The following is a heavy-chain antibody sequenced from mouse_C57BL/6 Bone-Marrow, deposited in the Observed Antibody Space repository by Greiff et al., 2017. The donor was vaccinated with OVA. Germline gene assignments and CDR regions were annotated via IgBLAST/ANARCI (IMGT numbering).Heavy chain of an antibody. Sequence: EVQLQQSGAELVRPGASVKLSCTASGFNIKDYYMHWVKQRPEQGLEWIGRIDPEDGDTEYAPKFQGKATMTADPSSNTAYLQLSSLTSEDTAVYFCTPYCYGSSYWYFDVWGTGTTVTVSS. V-gene: IGHV14-1*01. J-gene: IGHJ1*03. D-gene: IGHD1-1*01. CDR3: TPYCYGSSYWYFDV. CDR2: IDPEDGDT. CDR1: GFNIKDYY.